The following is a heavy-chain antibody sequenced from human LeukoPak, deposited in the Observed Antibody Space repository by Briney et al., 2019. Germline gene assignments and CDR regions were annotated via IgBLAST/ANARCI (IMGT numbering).Heavy chain of an antibody. J-gene: IGHJ5*02. Sequence: SETLSLPYSVSGDSISSSSYYWGWIRQPPGKGLEWIGGISYSGSTYYNPSLKSRVTIYVDTSKNQFSLKLSSVTAADTAVYYCARHGLSGVSLRISWFDLWGRGTLVTVSS. CDR1: GDSISSSSYY. V-gene: IGHV4-39*01. CDR2: ISYSGST. CDR3: ARHGLSGVSLRISWFDL. D-gene: IGHD1-26*01.